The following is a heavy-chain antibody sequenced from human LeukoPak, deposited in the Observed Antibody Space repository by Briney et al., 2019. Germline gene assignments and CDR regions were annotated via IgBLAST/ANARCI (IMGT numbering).Heavy chain of an antibody. CDR3: ARVSGSYYFDY. CDR1: GFTFSSYS. D-gene: IGHD3-10*01. Sequence: HAGGPLTLSCAASGFTFSSYSMIWVRQAPGKGLEWVSYISGSSSPIYYADSVKGRVTISKDNAKDSLYLQMTSLRDEDTAVYYCARVSGSYYFDYWGQGTLVTVSP. J-gene: IGHJ4*02. V-gene: IGHV3-48*02. CDR2: ISGSSSPI.